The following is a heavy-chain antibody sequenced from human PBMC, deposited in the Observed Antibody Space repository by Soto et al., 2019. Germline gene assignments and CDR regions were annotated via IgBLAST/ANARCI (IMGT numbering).Heavy chain of an antibody. D-gene: IGHD3-3*01. J-gene: IGHJ5*02. CDR1: GGTFSIYA. CDR2: IIPIYGTA. CDR3: ARVVRGVGVVNFFGWFDP. V-gene: IGHV1-69*01. Sequence: QVQLVQSGAEVKKPGSSVKVSCKASGGTFSIYAISWVRQAPGQGLEWMGGIIPIYGTASYAQEVHGRVTISADESMTTAYMELSSLRSEDTAVYYCARVVRGVGVVNFFGWFDPWGQGTLVTVSS.